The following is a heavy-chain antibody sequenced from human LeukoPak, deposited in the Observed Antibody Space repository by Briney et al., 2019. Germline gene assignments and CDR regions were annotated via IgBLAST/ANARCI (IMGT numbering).Heavy chain of an antibody. CDR3: ARDAGWGRLDS. J-gene: IGHJ4*02. Sequence: GGSLRLSCAASGLTISDSWIHWVRQAPGKGLMWVSRLASDESNKTYADSVKGRFLISRDNAKNTLYLQMNSLRVEDTGFYYCARDAGWGRLDSWGQGALVTVSS. CDR1: GLTISDSW. D-gene: IGHD3-16*01. V-gene: IGHV3-74*01. CDR2: LASDESNK.